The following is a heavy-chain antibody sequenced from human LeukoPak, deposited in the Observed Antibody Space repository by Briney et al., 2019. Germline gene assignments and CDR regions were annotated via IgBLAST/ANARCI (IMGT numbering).Heavy chain of an antibody. CDR1: GGSISSYY. CDR2: IYYSGST. D-gene: IGHD6-13*01. J-gene: IGHJ4*02. V-gene: IGHV4-59*01. Sequence: PSETLSLTCTVSGGSISSYYWSWIRQPPGKGLEWIGYIYYSGSTNYNPSLKSRVTISVDTSKNQFSLKLSSVTAADTAVYYCARDEGRSSWHYWGQGTLVTVSS. CDR3: ARDEGRSSWHY.